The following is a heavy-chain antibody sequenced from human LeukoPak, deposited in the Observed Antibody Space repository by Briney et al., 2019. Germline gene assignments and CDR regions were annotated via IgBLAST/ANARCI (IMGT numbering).Heavy chain of an antibody. J-gene: IGHJ6*02. CDR2: IYYSGST. D-gene: IGHD6-6*01. Sequence: SETLSLTCTVSGGSISSYYWSWIRQPPGKGLEWIGYIYYSGSTNYNPSLKSRVTISVDTSKIQFSLKLSSVTAADTAVYYCARDRRSYYYYYGMDVWGQGTTVTVSS. CDR1: GGSISSYY. CDR3: ARDRRSYYYYYGMDV. V-gene: IGHV4-59*01.